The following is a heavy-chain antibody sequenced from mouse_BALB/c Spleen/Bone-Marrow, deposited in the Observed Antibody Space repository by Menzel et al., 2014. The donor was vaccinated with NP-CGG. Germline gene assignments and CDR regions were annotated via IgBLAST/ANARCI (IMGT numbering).Heavy chain of an antibody. Sequence: EVQGVESGGGSEQPGGSLRLSCATSGFTLTDYYMSWVRQPPGKALEWLGFIRNKAKGYTTEYSASVKGRFTISRDNSQSILYLQMNTLRPEDSATYYGARDTEGNYSSWYLDVWGGGTSVTVAA. CDR2: IRNKAKGYTT. D-gene: IGHD2-1*01. CDR1: GFTLTDYY. V-gene: IGHV7-3*02. CDR3: ARDTEGNYSSWYLDV. J-gene: IGHJ1*01.